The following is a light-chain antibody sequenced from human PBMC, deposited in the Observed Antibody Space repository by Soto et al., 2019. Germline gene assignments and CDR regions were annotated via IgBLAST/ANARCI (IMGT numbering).Light chain of an antibody. V-gene: IGLV2-23*01. CDR3: LSYGKV. CDR2: EGR. CDR1: NSGVVNYEY. Sequence: QSALSQPASVSGSPGQSITISCTGINSGVVNYEYVSWYQQFPDKAPKLIIYEGRERPSGVSDRFSGSKSDNAASLTISALQAEYEAAYFCLSYGKVFGTGTKVTVL. J-gene: IGLJ1*01.